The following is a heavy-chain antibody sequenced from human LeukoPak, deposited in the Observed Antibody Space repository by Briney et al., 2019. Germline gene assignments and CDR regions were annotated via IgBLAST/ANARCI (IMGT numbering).Heavy chain of an antibody. CDR3: ARGDGEPLNY. CDR1: GFTFSSYA. J-gene: IGHJ4*02. D-gene: IGHD5-24*01. Sequence: GGSLRLSCAASGFTFSSYAMHWVRQAPGKGLEWVAVISYDGSNKYYADSVKGRFTISRDNSKNTLYLQMNSLRAEDTAVYYCARGDGEPLNYWGQGTLVTVSS. V-gene: IGHV3-30*04. CDR2: ISYDGSNK.